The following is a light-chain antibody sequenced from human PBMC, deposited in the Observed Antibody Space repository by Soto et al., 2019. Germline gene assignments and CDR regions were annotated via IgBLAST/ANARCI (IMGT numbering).Light chain of an antibody. V-gene: IGLV4-69*01. Sequence: QPVLTQSPSASASLGASVKLTCTLSSGHSSYAITWHQQQPQKGPRYLMKVTSDGSHSKGDGIPDRFSGSSSGAVRYLTISSLQSEDEAYYYCQNWDTGPLVVFGGGTKLTVL. CDR2: VTSDGSH. CDR3: QNWDTGPLVV. J-gene: IGLJ2*01. CDR1: SGHSSYA.